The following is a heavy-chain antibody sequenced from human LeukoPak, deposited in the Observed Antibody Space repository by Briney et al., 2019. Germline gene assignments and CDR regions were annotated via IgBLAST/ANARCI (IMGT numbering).Heavy chain of an antibody. CDR2: IYHSGST. D-gene: IGHD1-1*01. CDR3: ARDRGTWNDDGFDY. CDR1: GGSISSSNW. V-gene: IGHV4-4*02. J-gene: IGHJ4*02. Sequence: SEALSLTCAVSGGSISSSNWWSWVRQPPGKGLEWIGEIYHSGSTNYNPSLKSRVTMSVDTSKNQFSLKLSSVTAADTAVYYCARDRGTWNDDGFDYWGQRTLVTVSS.